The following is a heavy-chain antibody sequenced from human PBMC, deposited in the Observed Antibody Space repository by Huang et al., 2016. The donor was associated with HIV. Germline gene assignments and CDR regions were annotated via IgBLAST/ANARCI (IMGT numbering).Heavy chain of an antibody. J-gene: IGHJ5*01. CDR3: AKGSGHFDS. CDR2: SSYDGNGR. V-gene: IGHV3-30*18. Sequence: QVWLVESGGGVVQPGRPLRLSCVGSGFSFSSYGIQWVRQAPGKGVEWVAFSSYDGNGRSYAGSVKGRFSISRQNSKRTVILQMNSLRVEDSGVYFCAKGSGHFDSWGQGTLVTVSP. D-gene: IGHD2-8*02. CDR1: GFSFSSYG.